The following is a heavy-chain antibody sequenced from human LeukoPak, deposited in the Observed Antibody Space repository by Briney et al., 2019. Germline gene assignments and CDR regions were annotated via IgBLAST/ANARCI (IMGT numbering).Heavy chain of an antibody. Sequence: ASVKVSCKASGYTFTSYGISWVRQAPGQGLEWMGWINPNSGGTNYAQKFQGRVTMTRDTSISTAYMELSRLRSDDTAVYYCASGYDGSPDYWGQGTLVTVSS. J-gene: IGHJ4*02. D-gene: IGHD5-12*01. CDR3: ASGYDGSPDY. CDR1: GYTFTSYG. CDR2: INPNSGGT. V-gene: IGHV1-2*02.